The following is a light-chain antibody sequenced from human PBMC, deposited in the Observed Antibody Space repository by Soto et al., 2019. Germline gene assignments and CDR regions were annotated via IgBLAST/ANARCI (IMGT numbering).Light chain of an antibody. Sequence: QSALTQPASVSWSPGQSITISCTGTSSDVGGYNYVSWYQQHPGKAPKLMIYDVSNRPSGVSNRFSDSKSGNTASLTISGLQAEDEAAYYCSSYTSSSTLVFGGGTQLTVL. CDR2: DVS. V-gene: IGLV2-14*01. CDR3: SSYTSSSTLV. J-gene: IGLJ2*01. CDR1: SSDVGGYNY.